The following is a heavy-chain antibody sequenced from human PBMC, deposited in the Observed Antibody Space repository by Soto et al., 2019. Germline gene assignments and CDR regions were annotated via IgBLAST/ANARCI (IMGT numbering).Heavy chain of an antibody. CDR3: AKGFIRASAGSNPIIFDY. Sequence: EVQLLESGGGLVQPGGSLRLSCAASGFTFSSYAMSWVRQAPGQGLEWVSAISGSGGRTYYADSVKGRFTISRDNSKNTLYLQMNSLIGEYTAVYYCAKGFIRASAGSNPIIFDYWGQGNLVTDSS. CDR1: GFTFSSYA. V-gene: IGHV3-23*01. J-gene: IGHJ4*02. D-gene: IGHD6-13*01. CDR2: ISGSGGRT.